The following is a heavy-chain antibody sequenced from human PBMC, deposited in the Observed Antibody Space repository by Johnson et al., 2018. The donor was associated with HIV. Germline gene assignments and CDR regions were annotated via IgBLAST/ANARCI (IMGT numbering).Heavy chain of an antibody. D-gene: IGHD5-18*01. CDR3: TTDKQLWLTVDI. Sequence: LSCAASGFSVSASYMSWLRQAPGKALEWVSVIYRGGATYYADSVKGRFTISRDNSKNTLYLQMNSLKTEDTAVYYCTTDKQLWLTVDIWGQGTMVTVSS. J-gene: IGHJ3*02. V-gene: IGHV3-53*01. CDR2: IYRGGAT. CDR1: GFSVSASY.